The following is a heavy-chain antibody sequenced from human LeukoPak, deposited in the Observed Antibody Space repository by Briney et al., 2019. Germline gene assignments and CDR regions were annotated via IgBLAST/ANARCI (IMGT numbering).Heavy chain of an antibody. D-gene: IGHD6-19*01. CDR1: GYTFTSYA. Sequence: ASVKVSCKASGYTFTSYAIHWVRQAPGQRLEWMGWISAGNGNTKYSQKFQGRVTITRDKSTSTAYMELSSLRSEDTAVYYCARDLGDRGGTGYSSVRAFDIWGQGTMVTVSS. CDR2: ISAGNGNT. CDR3: ARDLGDRGGTGYSSVRAFDI. J-gene: IGHJ3*02. V-gene: IGHV1-3*01.